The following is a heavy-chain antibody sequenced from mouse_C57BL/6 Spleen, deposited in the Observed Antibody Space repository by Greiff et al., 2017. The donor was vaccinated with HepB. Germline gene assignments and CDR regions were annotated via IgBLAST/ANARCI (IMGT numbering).Heavy chain of an antibody. V-gene: IGHV5-6*02. CDR3: ARQLGRAYYFDY. CDR2: ISSGGSYT. CDR1: GFTFSSYG. D-gene: IGHD4-1*01. J-gene: IGHJ2*01. Sequence: DVKLVESGGDLVKPGGSLKLSCAASGFTFSSYGMSWVRQTPDKRLEWVATISSGGSYTYYPDSVKGRFTISRDNAKNTLYLQMSSLKSEDTAMYYCARQLGRAYYFDYWGQGTTLTVSS.